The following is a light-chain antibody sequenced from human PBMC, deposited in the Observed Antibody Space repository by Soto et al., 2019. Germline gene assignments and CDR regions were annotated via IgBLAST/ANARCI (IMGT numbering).Light chain of an antibody. CDR2: GAS. CDR1: QSVSSK. V-gene: IGKV3-15*01. Sequence: EIVMTQSPATLSVSPGEGATLSCRASQSVSSKLAWYQQKPGQAPRLLIYGASTWATGIPARFSGSGSGTDFTLTISSLQSEDFATYYCLQDYNYPRTFGQGTKVDIK. CDR3: LQDYNYPRT. J-gene: IGKJ1*01.